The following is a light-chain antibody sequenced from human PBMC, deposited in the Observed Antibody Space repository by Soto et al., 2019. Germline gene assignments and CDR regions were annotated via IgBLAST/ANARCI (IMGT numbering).Light chain of an antibody. CDR2: GAS. Sequence: EIVMTQSPATLSLSPGQRATLSCRASQSVSSNLAWYQQILGQAPRLLISGASTRATGIPARFTGSGSGTEFTLTISSLQSQDFAVSYCQQYNNWPHSFGQGTKVDIK. V-gene: IGKV3-15*01. CDR3: QQYNNWPHS. J-gene: IGKJ2*01. CDR1: QSVSSN.